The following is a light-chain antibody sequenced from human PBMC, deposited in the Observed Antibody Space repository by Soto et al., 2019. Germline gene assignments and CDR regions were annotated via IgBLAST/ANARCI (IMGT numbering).Light chain of an antibody. J-gene: IGLJ2*01. CDR1: SSNIGSSFD. V-gene: IGLV1-40*01. Sequence: QSVLTQQPSVSGAPGQRVTISCTGSSSNIGSSFDVHWYQHLPGTAPKLLIYGNTNRPSGVPDRFSGSKSGNSASLSITGLQAEDEADYYCHYYDTILSGSVFGGGT. CDR3: HYYDTILSGSV. CDR2: GNT.